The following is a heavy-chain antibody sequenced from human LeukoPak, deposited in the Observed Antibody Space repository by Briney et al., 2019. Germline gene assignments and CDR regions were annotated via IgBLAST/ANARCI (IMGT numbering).Heavy chain of an antibody. CDR3: ARDLEYYGSGSYGMDV. Sequence: PSETLSLTCTVSGGSISSYYWSWIRQPPGKGLEWIGYIYYSGSTNYNPSLKSRVTILVDTSKNQFSLKLSSVTAADTAVYYCARDLEYYGSGSYGMDVWGQGTTVTVSS. CDR2: IYYSGST. CDR1: GGSISSYY. V-gene: IGHV4-59*01. J-gene: IGHJ6*02. D-gene: IGHD3-10*01.